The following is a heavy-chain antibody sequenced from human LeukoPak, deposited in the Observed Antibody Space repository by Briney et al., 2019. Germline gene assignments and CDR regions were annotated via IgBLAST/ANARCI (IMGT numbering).Heavy chain of an antibody. CDR3: ARNPTHYYGSGSPTNWFDP. CDR1: GGSFSGYY. CDR2: INHSGST. Sequence: SETLSITCAVYGGSFSGYYWSWIRQPPGKGLEWIGEINHSGSTNYNPSLKSRVTISVDTSKNQFSLKLSSVTAADTAVYYCARNPTHYYGSGSPTNWFDPWGLGTLVTVSS. D-gene: IGHD3-10*01. V-gene: IGHV4-34*01. J-gene: IGHJ5*02.